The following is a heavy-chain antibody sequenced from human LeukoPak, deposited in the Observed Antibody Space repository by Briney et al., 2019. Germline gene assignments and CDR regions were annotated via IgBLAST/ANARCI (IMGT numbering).Heavy chain of an antibody. Sequence: SVKVSCKASGGTFSSYAISWVRQAPGQGLEWMGGVIPIFGTANYAQKFQGRVTITADESTSTAYMELSSLRSEDTAVYYCASPYCSSTSCYYYYYYGMDVWGQGTTVTVSS. CDR2: VIPIFGTA. CDR1: GGTFSSYA. D-gene: IGHD2-2*01. V-gene: IGHV1-69*01. J-gene: IGHJ6*02. CDR3: ASPYCSSTSCYYYYYYGMDV.